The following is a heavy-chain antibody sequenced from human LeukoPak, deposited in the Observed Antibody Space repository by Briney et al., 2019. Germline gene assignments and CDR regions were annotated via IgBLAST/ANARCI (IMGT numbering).Heavy chain of an antibody. Sequence: GESLKISCKGSGYSLTSYWISWVRQMPGKGLEWMGRIDPSASYTNDSPSFQGHVTISADKSNSTAYLQWGSLKASDTAMYYCARGDEWELLGDAFDIWGQVTMVTVAS. CDR2: IDPSASYT. D-gene: IGHD1-26*01. CDR1: GYSLTSYW. V-gene: IGHV5-10-1*01. CDR3: ARGDEWELLGDAFDI. J-gene: IGHJ3*02.